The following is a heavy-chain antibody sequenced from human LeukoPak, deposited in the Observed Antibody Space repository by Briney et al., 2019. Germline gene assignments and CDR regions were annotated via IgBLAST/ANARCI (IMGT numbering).Heavy chain of an antibody. D-gene: IGHD3-10*01. CDR1: GFTFSSYA. V-gene: IGHV3-23*01. Sequence: GGSLRLSCAASGFTFSSYAMTWVRQAPGKGLEWVSSISGSGGNTYYAASVKGRFTISRDSSKNTLYLQMSSLRAEDTAVYYCAKMKGITMVRGTFDYWGQGTLVTVSS. CDR2: ISGSGGNT. J-gene: IGHJ4*02. CDR3: AKMKGITMVRGTFDY.